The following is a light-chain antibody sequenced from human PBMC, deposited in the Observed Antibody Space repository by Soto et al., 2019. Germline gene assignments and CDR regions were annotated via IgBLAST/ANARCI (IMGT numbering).Light chain of an antibody. CDR2: DVS. CDR1: SIDIGGYNY. V-gene: IGLV2-14*03. J-gene: IGLJ2*01. CDR3: SSYTSSSTVV. Sequence: QSALTEPAAVSGSPGQSITMSGPGTSIDIGGYNYVSWYQQHPGKGPKLMIYDVSSRPSGVSHRFSGSKSGDTASLTISGLQAEDEADYYCSSYTSSSTVVFGGGTKVTVL.